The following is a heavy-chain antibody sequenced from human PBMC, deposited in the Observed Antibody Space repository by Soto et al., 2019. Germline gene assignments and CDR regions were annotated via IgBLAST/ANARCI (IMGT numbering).Heavy chain of an antibody. CDR2: IYHSGST. V-gene: IGHV4-30-2*01. CDR3: ASCPPTLRYFAWFWFDP. D-gene: IGHD3-9*01. Sequence: QLQLQESGSGLVKPSQTLSLTCAVSGGSISSGGYSWSWIRQPPGKGLEWIGYIYHSGSTYYNPSLKSRVTIPVDRSKNQFSLKLSSVTAADPAVYYCASCPPTLRYFAWFWFDPWGQGTLVTVSS. J-gene: IGHJ5*02. CDR1: GGSISSGGYS.